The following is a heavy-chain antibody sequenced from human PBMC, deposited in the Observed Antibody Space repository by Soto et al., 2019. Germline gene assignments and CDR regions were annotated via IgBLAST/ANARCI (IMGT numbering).Heavy chain of an antibody. V-gene: IGHV5-51*01. CDR2: IYPGDSDT. CDR1: GCSFTSYG. Sequence: RGESLKISCKGSGCSFTSYGIGWVLQMSWKGLEWMGIIYPGDSDTRYSPSFQGQVTISADKSISTAYLQWSSLKASDTAMYYCARHADVVVPAAPSGYYYYGMDVWGQGTTVTVSS. J-gene: IGHJ6*02. D-gene: IGHD2-2*01. CDR3: ARHADVVVPAAPSGYYYYGMDV.